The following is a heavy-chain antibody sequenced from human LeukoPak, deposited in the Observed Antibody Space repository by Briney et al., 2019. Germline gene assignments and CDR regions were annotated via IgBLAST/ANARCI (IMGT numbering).Heavy chain of an antibody. J-gene: IGHJ4*02. Sequence: ASVKVSCKASGDIFSSYAIGWVRQAPGQGLEWMGGIIPLFGTATYAPNFQGRVTITADKSTTTAYMELRSLRSDDTAVYYCARIRTPICSSTSCYVQYYFDYWGQGTLVTVSS. CDR2: IIPLFGTA. D-gene: IGHD2-2*01. V-gene: IGHV1-69*06. CDR3: ARIRTPICSSTSCYVQYYFDY. CDR1: GDIFSSYA.